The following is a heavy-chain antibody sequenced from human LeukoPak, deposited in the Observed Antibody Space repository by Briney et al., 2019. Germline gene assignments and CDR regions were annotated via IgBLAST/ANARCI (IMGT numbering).Heavy chain of an antibody. CDR2: MNPNSGNT. CDR1: GYTFTSYD. J-gene: IGHJ5*02. CDR3: ARGRGKSITIFGVVILPGFDP. V-gene: IGHV1-8*03. D-gene: IGHD3-3*01. Sequence: ASVKVSCKASGYTFTSYDINWVRQATGQGLEWMGWMNPNSGNTGYAQKFQGRVTITRNTSISTAYMELSSLRSEDTAVYYCARGRGKSITIFGVVILPGFDPWGQGTLVTVSS.